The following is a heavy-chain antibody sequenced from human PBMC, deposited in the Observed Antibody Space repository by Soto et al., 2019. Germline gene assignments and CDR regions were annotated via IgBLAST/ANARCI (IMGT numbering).Heavy chain of an antibody. CDR1: GYTFTGYY. Sequence: ASVKVSCKASGYTFTGYYMHWVRQAPGQGLEWMGWINPNSGGTNYAQKFQGGVTMTRDTSISTAYMELSRLRSDDTAVYYCARVGTTGTTAAFDIWGQGTMVTVSS. CDR2: INPNSGGT. V-gene: IGHV1-2*02. CDR3: ARVGTTGTTAAFDI. J-gene: IGHJ3*02. D-gene: IGHD1-1*01.